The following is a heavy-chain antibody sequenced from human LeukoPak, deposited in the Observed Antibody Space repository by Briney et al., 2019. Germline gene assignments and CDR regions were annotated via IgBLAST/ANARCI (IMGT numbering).Heavy chain of an antibody. CDR3: ARDQASLDV. J-gene: IGHJ4*02. D-gene: IGHD1-1*01. CDR1: GFTFSSYS. V-gene: IGHV3-21*01. CDR2: ITSSSTYI. Sequence: SGGSLRLSCAASGFTFSSYSMNWVRQAPGKGLEWVSSITSSSTYIYYADSVKGRFTVSRDNAKNSLYLQMNDLRAEDTAVYYCARDQASLDVWGQGTLVTVSS.